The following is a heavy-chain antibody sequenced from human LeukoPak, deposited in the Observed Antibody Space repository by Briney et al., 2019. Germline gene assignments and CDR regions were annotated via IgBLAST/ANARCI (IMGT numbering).Heavy chain of an antibody. CDR3: ARNVEMATPTD. D-gene: IGHD5-24*01. V-gene: IGHV4-59*01. CDR1: GGSISSYY. CDR2: IYYSGST. Sequence: SSETLSLTCTVSGGSISSYYWSWIRQPPGKGLEWIGYIYYSGSTNYNPSLKSRVTISVDTSKNQFSLKLSSVTAADTPVYYCARNVEMATPTDWGQGTLVTVSS. J-gene: IGHJ4*02.